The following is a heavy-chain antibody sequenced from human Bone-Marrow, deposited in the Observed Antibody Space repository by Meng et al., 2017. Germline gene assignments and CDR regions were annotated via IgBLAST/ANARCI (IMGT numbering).Heavy chain of an antibody. CDR2: INHSGST. V-gene: IGHV4-34*01. J-gene: IGHJ4*02. D-gene: IGHD1-7*01. CDR1: GGSFSGYY. CDR3: AGNRITGTTDY. Sequence: SETLSLTCAVYGGSFSGYYWSWIRQPPGKGLEWIGEINHSGSTNYNPSLKSRVTISVDTSKNQFSLKLSSVTAADTAVYYCAGNRITGTTDYWGQGTLVTVSS.